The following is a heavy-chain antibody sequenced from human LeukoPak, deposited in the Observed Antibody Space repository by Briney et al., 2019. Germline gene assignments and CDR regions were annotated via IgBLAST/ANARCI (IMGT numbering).Heavy chain of an antibody. D-gene: IGHD1-26*01. CDR2: ISYDGSNK. V-gene: IGHV3-30*04. CDR3: ASNMVGATPWVYYYYMDV. Sequence: VRSLRLSCAASRFTSCDYAMHSVRQAPGKGLEWVAVISYDGSNKYYADSVKGRFTISRDNSKNTLYLQMNSLRAEDAAVYYCASNMVGATPWVYYYYMDVWGKGTTVTVSS. CDR1: RFTSCDYA. J-gene: IGHJ6*03.